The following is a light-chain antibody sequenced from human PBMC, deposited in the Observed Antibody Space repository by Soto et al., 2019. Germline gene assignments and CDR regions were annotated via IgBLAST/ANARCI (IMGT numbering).Light chain of an antibody. CDR3: QQYGSSPRT. CDR1: QSVSSD. Sequence: IVMTQSPATLAVSPGERATLSCRASQSVSSDLAWYQQKPGQPPRVLIHDASSRATGIPDRFSGSGSGTDFTLTISRLEPEDFAVYYCQQYGSSPRTFGQGTKVDIK. V-gene: IGKV3-20*01. CDR2: DAS. J-gene: IGKJ1*01.